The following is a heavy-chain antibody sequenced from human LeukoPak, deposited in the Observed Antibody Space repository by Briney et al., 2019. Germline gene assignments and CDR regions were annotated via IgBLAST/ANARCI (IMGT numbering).Heavy chain of an antibody. CDR3: ARLEYSSCVTS. Sequence: SETLSLTCAVYGGSFSGYYWSWIRQPPGKGLEWIGEINHSGSTNYNPSLKSRVTISVDTSKNQFSLKLSSVTAADTAVYYCARLEYSSCVTSWGQGTLVTVSS. D-gene: IGHD6-6*01. CDR2: INHSGST. CDR1: GGSFSGYY. V-gene: IGHV4-34*01. J-gene: IGHJ4*02.